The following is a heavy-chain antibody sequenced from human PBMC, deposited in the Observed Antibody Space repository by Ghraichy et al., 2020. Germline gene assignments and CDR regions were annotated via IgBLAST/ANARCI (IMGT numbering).Heavy chain of an antibody. D-gene: IGHD3-16*01. J-gene: IGHJ4*02. CDR2: IWYDGSNK. CDR3: AREMWRAAITFGGSDY. V-gene: IGHV3-33*01. CDR1: GFTFTSYG. Sequence: GGSLRLSCGASGFTFTSYGMHWVRQAPGKGLEWVAVIWYDGSNKYYADSVKGRFTVSRDSSKNTLYLQMNSLSAEDTAVYYCAREMWRAAITFGGSDYWGQGTLVTVSS.